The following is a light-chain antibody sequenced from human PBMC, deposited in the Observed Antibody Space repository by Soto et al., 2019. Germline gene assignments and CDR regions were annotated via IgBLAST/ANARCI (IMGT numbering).Light chain of an antibody. V-gene: IGKV1-5*01. CDR3: QQYSDYSS. J-gene: IGKJ1*01. Sequence: DIQMTQSPSTLSASVGDRVTITCRASQIINKWLAWYKQKPGKAPQLLISDASSLQSGVPSRLSGSGSGTEFTLTISSLRPEDFATYYCQQYSDYSSFGHGTKVDI. CDR2: DAS. CDR1: QIINKW.